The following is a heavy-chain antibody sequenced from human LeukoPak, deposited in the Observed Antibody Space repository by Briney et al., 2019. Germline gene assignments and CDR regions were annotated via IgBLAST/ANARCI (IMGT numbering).Heavy chain of an antibody. V-gene: IGHV3-21*01. D-gene: IGHD2-21*02. CDR3: AKDRSLSTDWYFDL. CDR1: GFTFSSYS. CDR2: ISSSSTYI. Sequence: PGGSLRLSCAASGFTFSSYSMSWVRQAPGKGLEWVSSISSSSTYIYYADSVKGRFTISRDNAKNSLSLQMNSLRAEDTAIYYCAKDRSLSTDWYFDLWGRGTLVTVSS. J-gene: IGHJ2*01.